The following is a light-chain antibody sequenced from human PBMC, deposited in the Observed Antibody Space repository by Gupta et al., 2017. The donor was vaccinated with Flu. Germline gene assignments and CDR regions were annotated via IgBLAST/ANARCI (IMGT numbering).Light chain of an antibody. Sequence: QSALTQPASVSGSPGQSITISCTGTSSDVGGYNHVTWYQQHPGKAPRLMIFEVTSRPSGISNRFSGSKSGNTASLTXSXLQSEDXADYYCCSYTRSDTYVFGTGTKVTVL. V-gene: IGLV2-14*01. CDR2: EVT. CDR3: CSYTRSDTYV. CDR1: SSDVGGYNH. J-gene: IGLJ1*01.